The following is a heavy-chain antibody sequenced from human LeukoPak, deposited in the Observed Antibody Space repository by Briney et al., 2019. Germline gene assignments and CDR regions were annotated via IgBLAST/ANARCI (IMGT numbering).Heavy chain of an antibody. CDR2: IYYTGST. J-gene: IGHJ4*02. CDR3: ARHRAYSSSSPFDY. CDR1: GGSISSLY. D-gene: IGHD6-6*01. V-gene: IGHV4-59*08. Sequence: PSEALSLTCSVSGGSISSLYWSWIRQPPGKGLEWIGYIYYTGSTNYNPSLKSRVTMFVDMSKNQFSLRLSSVTAADTAVYYCARHRAYSSSSPFDYWGQGTLVTVSS.